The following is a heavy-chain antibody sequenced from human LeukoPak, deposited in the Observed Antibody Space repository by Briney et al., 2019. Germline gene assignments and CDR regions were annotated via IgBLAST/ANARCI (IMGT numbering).Heavy chain of an antibody. D-gene: IGHD6-13*01. J-gene: IGHJ4*02. V-gene: IGHV4-39*01. CDR3: ARLSPAGTDY. Sequence: SETLSLTCTVSGGSISSSSYYWGWIRQPPGKGLEWIGSIYYSGSTYYNPSLKSRVTISVDTSKNQFSLKLSSVTAADTVVYYCARLSPAGTDYWGQGTLVTVSS. CDR1: GGSISSSSYY. CDR2: IYYSGST.